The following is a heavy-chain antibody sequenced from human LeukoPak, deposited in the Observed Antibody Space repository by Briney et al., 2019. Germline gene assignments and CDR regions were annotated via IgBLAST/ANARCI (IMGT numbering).Heavy chain of an antibody. CDR2: ISSSSSYI. V-gene: IGHV3-21*01. CDR1: GFTFSSYS. J-gene: IGHJ6*03. D-gene: IGHD3-22*01. CDR3: ARDPPRDYYYDSSGYYYYYYMDV. Sequence: GGSLRLSCAASGFTFSSYSMNWVRQAPGKGLEWVSPISSSSSYIYYADSVKGRFTISGDNAKNSLYLQMNSLRAEDTAVYYCARDPPRDYYYDSSGYYYYYYMDVWGKGTTVTVSS.